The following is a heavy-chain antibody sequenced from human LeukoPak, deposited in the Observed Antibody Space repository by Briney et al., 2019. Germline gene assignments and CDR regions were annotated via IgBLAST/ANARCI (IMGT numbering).Heavy chain of an antibody. J-gene: IGHJ4*02. CDR1: GFNVSRNY. D-gene: IGHD4-17*01. CDR2: IYRGGTI. Sequence: GGSLRLSCAASGFNVSRNYMSWVRQAPGKGLEWVSLIYRGGTIYYADSVKARFTISRDNSKNTLFLQMNSLRAEDTAVYYRARADRDGDPDHFDYWGQGTLVTVSS. CDR3: ARADRDGDPDHFDY. V-gene: IGHV3-53*01.